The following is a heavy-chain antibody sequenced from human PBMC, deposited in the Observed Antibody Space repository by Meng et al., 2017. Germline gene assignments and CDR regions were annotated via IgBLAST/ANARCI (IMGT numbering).Heavy chain of an antibody. J-gene: IGHJ4*02. CDR3: ASSSMEYYDILTGPYYFDY. CDR2: IYPGDSDT. V-gene: IGHV5-51*01. Sequence: GGSLRLSCKGSGYSFTSYWIGWVRQMPGKGLEWMGIIYPGDSDTRYSPSFQGQVTILADKSISTAYLQWSSLKASDTAMYYCASSSMEYYDILTGPYYFDYWGQGTLVTVSS. D-gene: IGHD3-9*01. CDR1: GYSFTSYW.